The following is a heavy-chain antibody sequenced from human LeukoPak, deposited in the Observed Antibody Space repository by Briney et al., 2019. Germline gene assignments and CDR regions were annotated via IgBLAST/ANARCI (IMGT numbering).Heavy chain of an antibody. CDR1: GFTFRSDW. Sequence: GGSLRLACAASGFTFRSDWMSWVRQSPEKGLEWAANINPDGSATYYVDSVKGRFIISRDNTKNSLYLQMNSLRAEDTAVYYCAREAGYCTNGVCRYGMDVWGQGTTVTVSS. CDR2: INPDGSAT. D-gene: IGHD2-8*01. V-gene: IGHV3-7*03. CDR3: AREAGYCTNGVCRYGMDV. J-gene: IGHJ6*02.